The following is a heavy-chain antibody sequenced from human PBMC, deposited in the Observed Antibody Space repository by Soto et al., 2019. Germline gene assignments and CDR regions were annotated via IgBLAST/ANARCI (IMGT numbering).Heavy chain of an antibody. D-gene: IGHD3-10*01. J-gene: IGHJ6*02. CDR3: AKAARGNYYYYYGMDV. Sequence: PGGSLRLSCAASGFTFSSYGMHWVRQAPGKGLEWVAVISYDGSNKYYADSVKGRFTISRDNSKNTLYLQMNSLRAEDTAVYYCAKAARGNYYYYYGMDVWGQGTTVTVSS. CDR1: GFTFSSYG. CDR2: ISYDGSNK. V-gene: IGHV3-30*18.